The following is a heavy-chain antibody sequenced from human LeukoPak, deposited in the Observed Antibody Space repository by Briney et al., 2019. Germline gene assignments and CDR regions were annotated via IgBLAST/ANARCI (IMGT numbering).Heavy chain of an antibody. CDR1: GGSSSSYY. Sequence: SETLSLTCTVSGGSSSSYYWSWIRQPPGKGLEWIGYIYYSGSTNYNPSLKSRVTISVNTSKNQFSLKLSSVTAADTAVYYCARDYSNYFYYFDYWGQGTLVTVSS. V-gene: IGHV4-59*01. CDR2: IYYSGST. D-gene: IGHD4-11*01. J-gene: IGHJ4*02. CDR3: ARDYSNYFYYFDY.